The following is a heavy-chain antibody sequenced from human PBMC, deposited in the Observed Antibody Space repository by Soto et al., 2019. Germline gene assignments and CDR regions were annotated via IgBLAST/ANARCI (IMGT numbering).Heavy chain of an antibody. CDR1: WDSVSSNRAG. J-gene: IGHJ6*04. CDR3: ARQARDSQSATGLVV. CDR2: TYYRSEWIT. V-gene: IGHV6-1*01. Sequence: SQTLSLTCAMSWDSVSSNRAGWNWIRQSPSRGLEWLGRTYYRSEWITDYAVSAKSRTIITPDTSKNQVSLQLNSVTPEDTAVYYCARQARDSQSATGLVVCGAGTTVTFCS. D-gene: IGHD2-15*01.